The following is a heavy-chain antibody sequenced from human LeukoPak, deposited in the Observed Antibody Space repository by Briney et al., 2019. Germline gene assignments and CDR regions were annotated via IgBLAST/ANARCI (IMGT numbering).Heavy chain of an antibody. Sequence: PGGSLRLSCAASGFTFDDYAMHWVRQVPGKGLEWVSGISWNSVSIGYADSVKGRFTISRDNAKNSLYLQMNSLRAEDMALYYCAKDTSGHLSFDPWGQGTLVTVSS. D-gene: IGHD2-15*01. J-gene: IGHJ5*02. CDR3: AKDTSGHLSFDP. CDR2: ISWNSVSI. CDR1: GFTFDDYA. V-gene: IGHV3-9*03.